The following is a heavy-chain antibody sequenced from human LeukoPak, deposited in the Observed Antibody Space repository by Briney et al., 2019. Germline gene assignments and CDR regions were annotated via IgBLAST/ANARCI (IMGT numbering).Heavy chain of an antibody. CDR3: ASTVTTVYYYGMDV. V-gene: IGHV1-18*01. CDR2: ISAYNGNT. Sequence: ASVKVSCKASGYTFTSYGISWVRQAPGQGLEWMGWISAYNGNTNYAQKLQGRVTMTTDTSTSTAYMELRSLRSDDTAVYYCASTVTTVYYYGMDVWGQGTTVTASS. J-gene: IGHJ6*02. CDR1: GYTFTSYG. D-gene: IGHD4-17*01.